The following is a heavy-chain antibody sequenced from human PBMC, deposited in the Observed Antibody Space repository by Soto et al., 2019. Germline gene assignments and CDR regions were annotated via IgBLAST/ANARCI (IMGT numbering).Heavy chain of an antibody. Sequence: GGTLRLSCAASRYTFKSHGLSWVRHAPRKGLEWVSTIDSSGVNTHYADSVKGRFTISRDNSRNTLHLQMHDLRADDTALYYCVSWVSAHFDYWGQGTVVTVSS. CDR1: RYTFKSHG. CDR2: IDSSGVNT. V-gene: IGHV3-23*01. J-gene: IGHJ4*02. CDR3: VSWVSAHFDY. D-gene: IGHD3-16*01.